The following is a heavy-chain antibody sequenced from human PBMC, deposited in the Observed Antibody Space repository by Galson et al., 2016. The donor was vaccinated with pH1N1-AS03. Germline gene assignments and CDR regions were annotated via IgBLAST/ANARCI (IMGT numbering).Heavy chain of an antibody. CDR2: INPNNGVT. CDR1: GYIFTGFY. CDR3: ARDPRRPCSSAICATTYYFGMDV. D-gene: IGHD1-26*01. V-gene: IGHV1-2*04. Sequence: SVKVSCKASGYIFTGFYVHWVRQAPGQGLEWMGWINPNNGVTNYAQKFQAWVTMTGDTSISTAYMELYGLKSDDTAVYYCARDPRRPCSSAICATTYYFGMDVWGQGTTVIVSS. J-gene: IGHJ6*02.